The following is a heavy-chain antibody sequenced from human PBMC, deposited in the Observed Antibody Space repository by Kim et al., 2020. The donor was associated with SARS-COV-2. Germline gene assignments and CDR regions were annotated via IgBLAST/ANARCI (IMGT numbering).Heavy chain of an antibody. V-gene: IGHV3-48*02. Sequence: GGSLRLSCAASGFTFSSYSMNWVRQAPGKGLEWVSYISSSSSTIYYADSVKGRFTISRDNAKNSLYLQMNSLRDEDTAVYYCAGDRLSDWLYFYYYGMDVWGQGTTVTVSS. CDR2: ISSSSSTI. CDR1: GFTFSSYS. D-gene: IGHD3-9*01. J-gene: IGHJ6*02. CDR3: AGDRLSDWLYFYYYGMDV.